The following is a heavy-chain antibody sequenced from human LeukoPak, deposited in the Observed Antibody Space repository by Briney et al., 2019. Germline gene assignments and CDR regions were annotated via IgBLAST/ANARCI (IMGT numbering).Heavy chain of an antibody. CDR3: ARASGYDFWSGHYGEGY. V-gene: IGHV4-4*07. CDR1: GGSMNNRDYY. CDR2: IYTSGST. J-gene: IGHJ4*02. Sequence: KPSETLSLTCTVSGGSMNNRDYYWSWIRQPAGKGLEWIGRIYTSGSTNYNPSLKSRVTMSVDTSKNQFSLKLSSVTAADTAVYYCARASGYDFWSGHYGEGYWGQGTLVTVSS. D-gene: IGHD3-3*01.